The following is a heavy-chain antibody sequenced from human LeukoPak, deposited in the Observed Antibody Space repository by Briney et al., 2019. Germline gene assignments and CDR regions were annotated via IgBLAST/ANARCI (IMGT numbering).Heavy chain of an antibody. J-gene: IGHJ3*02. V-gene: IGHV4-59*01. CDR3: ASKGVVAATRFAFDI. Sequence: SETLSLTCTVSGGSISSYYWNWIRQPPGKGLEWIGYIYYSGSTNYNPSLKSRVTISVDTSKNQFSLNLTSVTAADTAVYYCASKGVVAATRFAFDIWGQGTMVTVSS. CDR1: GGSISSYY. D-gene: IGHD2-15*01. CDR2: IYYSGST.